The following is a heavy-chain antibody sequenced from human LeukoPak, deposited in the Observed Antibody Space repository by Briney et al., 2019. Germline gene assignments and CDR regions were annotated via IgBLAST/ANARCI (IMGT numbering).Heavy chain of an antibody. V-gene: IGHV1-46*01. CDR2: INPSGGST. CDR1: GYTFTSYG. D-gene: IGHD3-10*01. Sequence: ASVKVSCKTSGYTFTSYGLTWVRQAPGQGLEWMGIINPSGGSTSYAQKFQGRVTMTRDMSTSTVYMELSSLRSEDTAVYYCARDSFGLGLRGWFDPWGQGTLVTVSS. CDR3: ARDSFGLGLRGWFDP. J-gene: IGHJ5*02.